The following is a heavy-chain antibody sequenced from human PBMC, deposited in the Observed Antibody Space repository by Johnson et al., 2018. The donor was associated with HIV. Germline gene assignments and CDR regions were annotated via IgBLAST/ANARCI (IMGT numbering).Heavy chain of an antibody. CDR1: GFSFSSYA. CDR2: ISFDGGDK. J-gene: IGHJ3*02. Sequence: QVQLVESGGGVVQPGRSLRLSCAASGFSFSSYAMHWVRQSPGKGLEWVAVISFDGGDKYYADSGKGRFTISRDNSKSTCVLQMNSLTPEDTGVYYCAKERRAPRAFDIWGQGTMVTVSS. V-gene: IGHV3-30*18. CDR3: AKERRAPRAFDI.